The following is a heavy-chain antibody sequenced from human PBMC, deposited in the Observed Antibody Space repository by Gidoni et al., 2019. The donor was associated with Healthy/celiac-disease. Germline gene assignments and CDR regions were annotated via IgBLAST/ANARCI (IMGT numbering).Heavy chain of an antibody. J-gene: IGHJ3*02. CDR2: IWYDGSNK. D-gene: IGHD3-22*01. CDR3: ARDHGRYRATMIVVGDDAFDI. V-gene: IGHV3-33*01. Sequence: QVQLVESGGGVVQPGRSLRLSCAASGFTFSSYGMHWVRQAPGKGLEWVAVIWYDGSNKYYADSVKGRFTISRDNSKNTLYLQMNSLRAEDTAVYYCARDHGRYRATMIVVGDDAFDIWGQGTMVTVSS. CDR1: GFTFSSYG.